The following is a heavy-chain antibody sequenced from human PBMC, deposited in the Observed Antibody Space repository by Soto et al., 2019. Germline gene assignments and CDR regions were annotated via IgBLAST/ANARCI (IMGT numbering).Heavy chain of an antibody. D-gene: IGHD6-19*01. Sequence: WGSLRLSCSASVFTFRSYVMHWVRQAPDKGLEWVAVISDDGSNKYYADSVKGRFTISRDNSRYTLYLQMNSLRTEDTAVYYCARDDASGWYTYTLDYWGQGALVTVSS. CDR3: ARDDASGWYTYTLDY. V-gene: IGHV3-30-3*01. CDR2: ISDDGSNK. CDR1: VFTFRSYV. J-gene: IGHJ4*02.